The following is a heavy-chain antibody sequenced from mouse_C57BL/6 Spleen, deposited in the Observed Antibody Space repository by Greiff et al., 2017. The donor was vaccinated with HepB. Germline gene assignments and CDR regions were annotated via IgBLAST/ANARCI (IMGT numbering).Heavy chain of an antibody. CDR1: GYTFTDYY. CDR3: ARGNIMSNPAWFAY. Sequence: EVKLLESGPVLVKPGASVKMSCKASGYTFTDYYMNWVKQSHGKSLEWIGVINPYNGGTSYNQKFKGKATLTVDKSSSTAYMELNSLTSEDSAVYYCARGNIMSNPAWFAYWGQGTLVTVSA. CDR2: INPYNGGT. D-gene: IGHD1-3*01. J-gene: IGHJ3*01. V-gene: IGHV1-19*01.